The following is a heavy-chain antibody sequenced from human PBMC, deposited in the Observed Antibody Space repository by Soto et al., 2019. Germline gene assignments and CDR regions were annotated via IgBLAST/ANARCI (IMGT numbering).Heavy chain of an antibody. V-gene: IGHV4-34*01. CDR2: INHSGST. Sequence: SETLSLTCAVYGGSFSGYYWSWIRQPPGKGLEWIGEINHSGSTNYNPSLKSRVTISVDTSKNQFSLKLSSVTAADTAVYYCARAVRVTIFGVVNYGMDVWGQGTTVTVSS. J-gene: IGHJ6*02. D-gene: IGHD3-3*01. CDR1: GGSFSGYY. CDR3: ARAVRVTIFGVVNYGMDV.